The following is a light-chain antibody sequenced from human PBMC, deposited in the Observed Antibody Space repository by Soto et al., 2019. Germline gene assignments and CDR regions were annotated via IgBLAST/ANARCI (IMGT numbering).Light chain of an antibody. J-gene: IGKJ1*01. CDR2: GAS. V-gene: IGKV3-20*01. CDR1: QSVSSKF. CDR3: QQFGTSRT. Sequence: EIVLTQSPGTLSLSPGERATLSCRASQSVSSKFLAWYQQKPGQAPRLLIYGASSRATGIPDRFSGSGSGTDFTLTISRLEPEDFAVYYCQQFGTSRTFGQGTKVEIK.